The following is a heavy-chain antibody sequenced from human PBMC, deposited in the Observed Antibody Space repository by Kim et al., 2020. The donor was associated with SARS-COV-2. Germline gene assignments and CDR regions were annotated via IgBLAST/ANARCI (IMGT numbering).Heavy chain of an antibody. D-gene: IGHD6-19*01. CDR2: INHSGST. V-gene: IGHV4-34*01. CDR3: ARGTRQWLVRGPYYYYMDV. Sequence: SETLSLTCAVYVGSFSGYYWSWIRQPPGKGLEWIGEINHSGSTNYNPSFKSRVTISVDTSKNQFSLKLSSVTAADTAVYYCARGTRQWLVRGPYYYYMDVWGKGTTVTVSS. J-gene: IGHJ6*03. CDR1: VGSFSGYY.